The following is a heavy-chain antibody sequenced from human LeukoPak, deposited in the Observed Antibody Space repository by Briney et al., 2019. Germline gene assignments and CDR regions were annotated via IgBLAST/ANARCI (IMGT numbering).Heavy chain of an antibody. CDR3: ARQPRYSSGWYLDY. J-gene: IGHJ4*02. Sequence: GESLKISCKGSGYSFTNYWIGWVRQMPGKGLKWMGFIYPGDSDTRYSPSFQGQVTISADKSINTAYLQWNSLKASDTAMYYCARQPRYSSGWYLDYWGQGTLVTVSS. CDR1: GYSFTNYW. CDR2: IYPGDSDT. V-gene: IGHV5-51*01. D-gene: IGHD6-19*01.